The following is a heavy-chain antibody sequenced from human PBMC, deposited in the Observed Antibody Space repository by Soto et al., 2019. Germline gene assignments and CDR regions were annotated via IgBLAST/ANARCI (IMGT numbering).Heavy chain of an antibody. CDR2: INPSDGTT. V-gene: IGHV1-46*03. Sequence: GASVKVSCKASGYTFTSYDINWVRQATGQGLEWMGLINPSDGTTNYAQKFQGRVTMTRDTSTSTVNMELSSLRSDDTAVYYCARDLYCSGGTCFSFEYWGQGIMVTVSS. CDR3: ARDLYCSGGTCFSFEY. CDR1: GYTFTSYD. J-gene: IGHJ4*02. D-gene: IGHD2-15*01.